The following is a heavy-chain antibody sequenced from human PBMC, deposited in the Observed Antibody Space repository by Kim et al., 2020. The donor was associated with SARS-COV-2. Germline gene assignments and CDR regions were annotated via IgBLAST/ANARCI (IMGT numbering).Heavy chain of an antibody. CDR2: GTA. D-gene: IGHD1-26*01. CDR3: ARRSVGVDW. V-gene: IGHV4-34*01. Sequence: GTANYNPSLRSRITLSVDTSKNQFSLKMTSVSAADTGVYYCARRSVGVDWWGQGTPVTVSS. J-gene: IGHJ4*01.